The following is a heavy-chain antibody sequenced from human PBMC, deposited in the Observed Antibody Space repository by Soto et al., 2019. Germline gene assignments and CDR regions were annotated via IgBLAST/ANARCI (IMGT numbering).Heavy chain of an antibody. D-gene: IGHD6-6*01. CDR3: AMEYSSSSWVVY. CDR2: ISSSSSYI. Sequence: GGSLRLSCAASGFTFSSYSMNWVRQAPGKGLEWVSSISSSSSYIYYADSVKGRFTISRDNAKNSLYLQMNSLRAEDTAVYYCAMEYSSSSWVVYWGQGTLVTVSS. CDR1: GFTFSSYS. J-gene: IGHJ4*02. V-gene: IGHV3-21*01.